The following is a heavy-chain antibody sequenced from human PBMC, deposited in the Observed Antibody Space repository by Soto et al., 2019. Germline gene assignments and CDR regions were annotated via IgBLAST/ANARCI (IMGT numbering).Heavy chain of an antibody. J-gene: IGHJ6*02. CDR3: ERLPYVSDSSDPDYYYYGMDV. CDR2: IYPCDSDT. D-gene: IGHD4-4*01. Sequence: GESLKISCKGSGYSFTSYWIGWVRQMPGKGLEWMGIIYPCDSDTRYSPSFQGQVTISADKSISTAYLQWSSLKASDTAMYYCERLPYVSDSSDPDYYYYGMDVWGQGTTVTVSS. V-gene: IGHV5-51*01. CDR1: GYSFTSYW.